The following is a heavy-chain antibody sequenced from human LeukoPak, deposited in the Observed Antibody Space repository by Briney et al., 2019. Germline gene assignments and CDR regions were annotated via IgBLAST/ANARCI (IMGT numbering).Heavy chain of an antibody. J-gene: IGHJ4*02. CDR3: ARVFRSITARLDFDY. Sequence: ASVKVSCKASWYTFTGHYMHWGRQAPGEGLEWMGWINPNSGGTNYAQKFQGRVTMTRDTSITTAYMELSRLRSDDTAVYYCARVFRSITARLDFDYWGQGTLVTVSS. D-gene: IGHD6-6*01. CDR2: INPNSGGT. V-gene: IGHV1-2*02. CDR1: WYTFTGHY.